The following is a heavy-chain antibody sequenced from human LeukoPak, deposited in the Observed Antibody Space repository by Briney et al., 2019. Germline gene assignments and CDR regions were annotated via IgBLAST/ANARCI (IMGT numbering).Heavy chain of an antibody. Sequence: GASVKVSCKASGYTFTSYYMHWVRQAPGQGLEWMGIINPSGGSTSYAQKFQGRVTMTRDTSTTIVYMELKWLTSDDTAVYYCSRGSGISYGGIDYWGQGTLVTVSS. J-gene: IGHJ4*02. CDR1: GYTFTSYY. CDR3: SRGSGISYGGIDY. V-gene: IGHV1-46*01. CDR2: INPSGGST. D-gene: IGHD5-18*01.